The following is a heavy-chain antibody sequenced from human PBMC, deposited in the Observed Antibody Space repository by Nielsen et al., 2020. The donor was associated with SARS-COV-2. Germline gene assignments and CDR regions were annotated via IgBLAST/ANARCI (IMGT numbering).Heavy chain of an antibody. CDR2: IDPSDSYT. Sequence: GGSLRLSCKGSGYKFTNYWINWVRQMPGKGLEWMGRIDPSDSYTAYSPSFQGLVTISADRSVTTAYLQWLSLKASDTAIYYCASQPIAATGTLEDYFDSWGQGTLVTVSS. CDR1: GYKFTNYW. J-gene: IGHJ4*02. D-gene: IGHD6-13*01. V-gene: IGHV5-10-1*01. CDR3: ASQPIAATGTLEDYFDS.